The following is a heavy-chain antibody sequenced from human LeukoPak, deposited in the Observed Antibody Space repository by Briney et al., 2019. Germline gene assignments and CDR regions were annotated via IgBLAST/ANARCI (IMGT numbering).Heavy chain of an antibody. CDR1: GGSISSYY. CDR3: AREDHSTVTTMFDY. D-gene: IGHD4-4*01. V-gene: IGHV4-4*07. Sequence: PSETLSLTCTVSGGSISSYYWSWIRQPAGKGLEWIGRIYTSGSTNYNPSLKSRVTMSVDTSKNQFSLKLSSVTAADTAVYYCAREDHSTVTTMFDYWGQGTLVTVSS. CDR2: IYTSGST. J-gene: IGHJ4*02.